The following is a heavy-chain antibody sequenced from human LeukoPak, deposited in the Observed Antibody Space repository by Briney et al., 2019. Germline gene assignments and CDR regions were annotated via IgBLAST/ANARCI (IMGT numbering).Heavy chain of an antibody. V-gene: IGHV4-31*03. CDR3: ARRTARYYYYYMDV. CDR2: IYYSGST. Sequence: SQTLSFTCTVSGGSISSGGYYWSWIRQHPGKGLEWIGYIYYSGSTYYNPSLKSRVTISVDTSKNQFSLKLSSVTAADTAVYYCARRTARYYYYYMDVWGKGTTVTVSS. D-gene: IGHD5-18*01. J-gene: IGHJ6*03. CDR1: GGSISSGGYY.